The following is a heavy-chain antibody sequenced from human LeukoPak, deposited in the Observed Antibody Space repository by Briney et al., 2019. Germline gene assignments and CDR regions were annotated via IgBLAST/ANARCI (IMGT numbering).Heavy chain of an antibody. CDR1: GFIVSNNY. CDR2: LYSDGTT. V-gene: IGHV3-53*01. Sequence: PGGSLRLSCAASGFIVSNNYMSWVRQAPGKGLEWVSVLYSDGTTYYADPVKGRFTISRDNSKNTLYLQMNNLRAEDTAVYYCATAAYDSNGFTANHDYWGQGTLVTVSS. CDR3: ATAAYDSNGFTANHDY. J-gene: IGHJ4*02. D-gene: IGHD3-22*01.